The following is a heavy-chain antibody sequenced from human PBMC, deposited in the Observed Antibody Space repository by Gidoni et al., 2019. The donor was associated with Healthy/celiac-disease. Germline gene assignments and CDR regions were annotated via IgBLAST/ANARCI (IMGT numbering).Heavy chain of an antibody. V-gene: IGHV4-30-4*01. CDR1: GGAICSGDYY. CDR2: IYYSGST. CDR3: ASLSYCSGGSCYPQGAFDN. Sequence: QVQLQESGLRLVKPSPTLSPPCPVSGGAICSGDYYWSWIRRPPWKGLVWIGYIYYSGSTYYNPSLKSRVTISVDTSKNKFSLKLSSVTAADTAGYYCASLSYCSGGSCYPQGAFDNWGQGTMVTVSS. J-gene: IGHJ3*02. D-gene: IGHD2-15*01.